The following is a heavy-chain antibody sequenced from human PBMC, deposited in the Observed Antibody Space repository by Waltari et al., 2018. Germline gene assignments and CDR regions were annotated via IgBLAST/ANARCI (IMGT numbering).Heavy chain of an antibody. Sequence: EEQVVESGGGLVQPGGSLRLSCAASGFTFDSYWMHWVRQVPGKGVVWVSRVNNEGSDQIYADFVKGRFTSSRDNAKNTVYLQMNSLRVDDTAIYYCVRDRPHNWFDPWGQGTLVTVSS. CDR1: GFTFDSYW. CDR2: VNNEGSDQ. CDR3: VRDRPHNWFDP. V-gene: IGHV3-74*01. J-gene: IGHJ5*01.